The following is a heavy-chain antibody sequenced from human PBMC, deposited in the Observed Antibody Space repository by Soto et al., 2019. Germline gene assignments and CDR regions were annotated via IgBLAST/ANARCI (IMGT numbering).Heavy chain of an antibody. CDR2: ISSSSYI. V-gene: IGHV3-21*01. J-gene: IGHJ4*02. D-gene: IGHD3-22*01. CDR3: ARSDYYYDSSGYSTFDY. CDR1: GFTFSSYS. Sequence: GSLRLSCAASGFTFSSYSMNWVRQAPGKGLEWVSSISSSSYIYYADSVKGRFTISRDNAKNSLYLQMDSLRAEDTAVYYCARSDYYYDSSGYSTFDYWGQGTLVTVSS.